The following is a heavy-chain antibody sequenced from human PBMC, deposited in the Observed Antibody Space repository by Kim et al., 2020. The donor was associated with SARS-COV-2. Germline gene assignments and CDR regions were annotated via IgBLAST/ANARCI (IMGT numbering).Heavy chain of an antibody. Sequence: SETLSLTCTVSGGSISSSSYYWGWIRQSPGKGLEWIGSIYYSGSTYYNPSLKSRVTISVDTSKNQFSLKLSSVTAADTAVYYCARRPGYSSSPTYFDYWGQGTLVTVSS. CDR3: ARRPGYSSSPTYFDY. V-gene: IGHV4-39*01. CDR2: IYYSGST. CDR1: GGSISSSSYY. D-gene: IGHD6-13*01. J-gene: IGHJ4*02.